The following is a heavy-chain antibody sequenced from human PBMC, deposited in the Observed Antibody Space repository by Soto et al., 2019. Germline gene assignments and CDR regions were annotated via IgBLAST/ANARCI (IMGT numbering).Heavy chain of an antibody. CDR1: GFDFSSYG. J-gene: IGHJ6*02. CDR3: AREPVGPDYAMDV. D-gene: IGHD1-26*01. Sequence: GGSLRLSCAASGFDFSSYGMHWVRQTPGKGLEWVAVLGFDGGGRFYADSVRGRFAISRDNSKKILYLQMDSLRVEDTALYYCAREPVGPDYAMDVWGQGTTVTVSS. V-gene: IGHV3-33*01. CDR2: LGFDGGGR.